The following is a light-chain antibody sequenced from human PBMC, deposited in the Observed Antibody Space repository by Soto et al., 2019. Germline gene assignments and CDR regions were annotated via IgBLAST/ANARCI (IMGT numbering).Light chain of an antibody. CDR2: AAS. CDR1: QGISNY. CDR3: QKYNSALFT. J-gene: IGKJ3*01. Sequence: DIQMTQSPSSLSASVGDRVANTCRASQGISNYIAWYQQKPGKVPKLLIYAASTLQSGVPSRFSGCGSGTDFTLTISSLQPEDVATYYCQKYNSALFTFGPGTKVDIK. V-gene: IGKV1-27*01.